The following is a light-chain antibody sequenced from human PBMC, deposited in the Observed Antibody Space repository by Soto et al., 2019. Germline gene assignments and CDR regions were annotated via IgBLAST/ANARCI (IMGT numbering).Light chain of an antibody. CDR3: ISYAGSSIWV. Sequence: QSVLTQPPSASGSPGQSVTICCTGTSSDVGAYNYVSWYQQHPGKAPKLMIYDVTKRPSGVPDRFSGSKSGNTASLTVSGLQAEDEADYYCISYAGSSIWVFGGGTKLTVL. CDR1: SSDVGAYNY. CDR2: DVT. V-gene: IGLV2-8*01. J-gene: IGLJ3*02.